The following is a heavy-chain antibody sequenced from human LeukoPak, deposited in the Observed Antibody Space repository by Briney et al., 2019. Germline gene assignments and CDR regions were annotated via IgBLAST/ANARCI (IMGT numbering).Heavy chain of an antibody. J-gene: IGHJ6*03. CDR1: GYSISSGYY. V-gene: IGHV4-38-2*01. Sequence: PSETLSLTCAVSGYSISSGYYWGWIRQPPGKGLEWIGSIYHSGSTYYNPSLKSRVTISVDTSKNQFSLKLSPVTAADTAVYYCARQRDYDFWSGVYYYYYMDVWGKGTTVTVSS. CDR3: ARQRDYDFWSGVYYYYYMDV. D-gene: IGHD3-3*01. CDR2: IYHSGST.